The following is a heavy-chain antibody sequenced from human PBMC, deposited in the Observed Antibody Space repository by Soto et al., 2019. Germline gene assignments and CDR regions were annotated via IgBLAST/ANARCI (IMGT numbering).Heavy chain of an antibody. J-gene: IGHJ1*01. CDR2: IIPIFGTA. CDR1: GGTFSSYA. CDR3: ARVGGGYYDSSGYPEYFQH. Sequence: QVQLVQSGAEVKKPGSSVKVSCKASGGTFSSYAISWVRQAPGQGLEWMGGIIPIFGTANYAQKFQGRVTSTADKSTSTAYMELISLRSEDTAVYYCARVGGGYYDSSGYPEYFQHWGQGTLVTVSS. V-gene: IGHV1-69*06. D-gene: IGHD3-22*01.